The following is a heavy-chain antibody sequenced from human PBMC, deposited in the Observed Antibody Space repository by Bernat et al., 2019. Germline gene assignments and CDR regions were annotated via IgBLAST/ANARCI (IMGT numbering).Heavy chain of an antibody. CDR3: AKDVRWKAVAGSLGGY. D-gene: IGHD6-19*01. CDR2: ISYDGNNE. CDR1: GFTFSSYA. V-gene: IGHV3-30*18. J-gene: IGHJ4*02. Sequence: QVQLVESGGGVVQPGRSLRLSCAASGFTFSSYAMHCVRQAPGKGLEWVAVISYDGNNEYYADSVKGRFTISRDNSKNTLYLQMNSLRAEDTAVYYCAKDVRWKAVAGSLGGYWGQGTLVTVSS.